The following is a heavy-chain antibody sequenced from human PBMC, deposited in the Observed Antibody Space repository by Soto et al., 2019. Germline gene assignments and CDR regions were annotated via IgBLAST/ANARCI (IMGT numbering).Heavy chain of an antibody. Sequence: GGSLRLSCAASGFTFSSYGMHWVRQAPGKGLEWVAVISYDGSNKYYADSVKGRFTISRDNSKNTLYLQMNNLRAEDTAVYYCAKGQHRNGMDVWGQGTTVTVSS. V-gene: IGHV3-30*18. CDR2: ISYDGSNK. CDR3: AKGQHRNGMDV. J-gene: IGHJ6*02. D-gene: IGHD2-21*01. CDR1: GFTFSSYG.